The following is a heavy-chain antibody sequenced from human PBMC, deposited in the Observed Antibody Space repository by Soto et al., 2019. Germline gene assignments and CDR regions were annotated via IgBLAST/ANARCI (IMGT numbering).Heavy chain of an antibody. CDR1: GGSISSFY. V-gene: IGHV4-59*01. CDR2: IYYSGST. J-gene: IGHJ4*02. D-gene: IGHD3-22*01. Sequence: SETLSLTCTVSGGSISSFYWSWIRQPPGKGLEWIGYIYYSGSTNYNPSLKSRITMSVDTSKNQFSLKLSSVTAADTAVYYCARAPLGIIVAPDFWGQGTLVTVSS. CDR3: ARAPLGIIVAPDF.